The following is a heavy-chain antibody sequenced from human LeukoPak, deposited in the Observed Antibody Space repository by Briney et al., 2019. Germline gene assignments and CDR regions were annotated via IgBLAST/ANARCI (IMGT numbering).Heavy chain of an antibody. CDR1: GYXFSDYY. D-gene: IGHD5-24*01. CDR3: ARKIEVDTIGRFDY. CDR2: IDPNRGAT. J-gene: IGHJ4*02. V-gene: IGHV1-2*02. Sequence: ASVKVSCKASGYXFSDYYIHWVRQAPGQGLEWMGWIDPNRGATNYEQKFHGRVTMTSDTSMSTASMELNRLTSDDTGVYFCARKIEVDTIGRFDYWGQGTLVRVSS.